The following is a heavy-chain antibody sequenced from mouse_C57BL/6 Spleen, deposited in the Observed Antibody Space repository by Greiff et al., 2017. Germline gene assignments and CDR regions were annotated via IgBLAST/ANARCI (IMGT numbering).Heavy chain of an antibody. J-gene: IGHJ1*03. CDR2: ISNGGGST. Sequence: EVQGVESGGGLVQPGGSLKLSCAASGFTFSDYYMYWVRQTPEKRLEWVAYISNGGGSTYYPDTVKGRFTISRDNAKNTLYLQMSRLKSEDTAMYYCARLGVTTGYFDVWGTGTTVTVSS. CDR1: GFTFSDYY. CDR3: ARLGVTTGYFDV. D-gene: IGHD2-2*01. V-gene: IGHV5-12*01.